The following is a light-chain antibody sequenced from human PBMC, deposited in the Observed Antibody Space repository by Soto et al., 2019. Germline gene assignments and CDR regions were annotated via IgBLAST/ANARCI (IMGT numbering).Light chain of an antibody. CDR2: WAS. CDR3: HHYYTTPHT. Sequence: DIVMTQSPDSLAVSLGERATINCKSSQTVFNRSNNKKHLAWYQQRPGQSPRLLLYWASTRESGVPDRFSGSGSGTDFTLTINSLQAEDVAVYYCHHYYTTPHTFGQGTKLEIK. V-gene: IGKV4-1*01. J-gene: IGKJ2*01. CDR1: QTVFNRSNNKKH.